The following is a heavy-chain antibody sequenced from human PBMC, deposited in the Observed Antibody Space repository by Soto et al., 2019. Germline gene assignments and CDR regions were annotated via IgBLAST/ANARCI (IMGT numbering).Heavy chain of an antibody. Sequence: SETLSLTCTVSGGSISSGDYYWSWIRQPPGKGLEWIGYIYYSGSTYYNPSLKSRVTISVDTSKNQFSLKLSSVTAADTAVYYCARAPGIQLWLQPSQFDYWGQGTLVTVSS. CDR1: GGSISSGDYY. CDR3: ARAPGIQLWLQPSQFDY. J-gene: IGHJ4*02. CDR2: IYYSGST. V-gene: IGHV4-30-4*01. D-gene: IGHD5-18*01.